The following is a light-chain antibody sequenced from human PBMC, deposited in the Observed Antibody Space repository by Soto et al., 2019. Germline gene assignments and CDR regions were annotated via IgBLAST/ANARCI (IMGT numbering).Light chain of an antibody. CDR2: GAS. V-gene: IGKV3-11*01. Sequence: EIVITHSPATLSLSPWEISTLSCMASQSVSRNLAWYQQKPGQAPRLLIYGASTRATGIPARFSGSGSGTDFTLTISSLEPEDFAVYYCQQRSNWLITFGQGTRLEIK. CDR1: QSVSRN. CDR3: QQRSNWLIT. J-gene: IGKJ5*01.